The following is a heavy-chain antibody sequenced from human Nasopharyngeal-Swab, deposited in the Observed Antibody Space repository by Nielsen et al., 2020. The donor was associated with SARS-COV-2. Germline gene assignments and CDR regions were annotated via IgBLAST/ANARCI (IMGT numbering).Heavy chain of an antibody. D-gene: IGHD5-24*01. CDR1: GFTFSDSA. J-gene: IGHJ6*02. Sequence: ESLKISCAASGFTFSDSAIHWIRQPPGKGLEWIGEINHNERTNYNPSLKSRVTMSVDTSTNQVSLKLNSLTATDTAVYYCARAGRVGDAYTGLDVWGQGTTVTVSS. CDR3: ARAGRVGDAYTGLDV. V-gene: IGHV4-34*01. CDR2: INHNERT.